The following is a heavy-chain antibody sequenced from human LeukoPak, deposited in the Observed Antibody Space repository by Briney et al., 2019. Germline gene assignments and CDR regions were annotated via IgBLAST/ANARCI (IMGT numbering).Heavy chain of an antibody. CDR1: GGSFSGYY. CDR3: ARGRRRLGYCSSTSCYVRWFDP. Sequence: SETLSLTCAVYGGSFSGYYWSWIRQPPGKGLEWIGEINHSGSTNYNPSLKSRVTISVDTSKSQFSLKLSSVTAADTAVYYCARGRRRLGYCSSTSCYVRWFDPWGQGTLVTASS. J-gene: IGHJ5*02. D-gene: IGHD2-2*01. CDR2: INHSGST. V-gene: IGHV4-34*01.